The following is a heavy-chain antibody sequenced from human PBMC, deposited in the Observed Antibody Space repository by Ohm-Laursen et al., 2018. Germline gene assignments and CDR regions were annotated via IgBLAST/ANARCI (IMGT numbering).Heavy chain of an antibody. CDR3: AKDAEDIVVVVAAGGLDPFYFDY. D-gene: IGHD2-15*01. Sequence: SLRLSCSASGFTFSNAWMSWVRQAPGKGLEWVSYISSSGSTIYYADSVKGRFTISRDNSKNTLYLQMNSLRAEDTAVYYCAKDAEDIVVVVAAGGLDPFYFDYWGQGTLVTVSS. J-gene: IGHJ4*02. CDR2: ISSSGSTI. CDR1: GFTFSNAW. V-gene: IGHV3-11*04.